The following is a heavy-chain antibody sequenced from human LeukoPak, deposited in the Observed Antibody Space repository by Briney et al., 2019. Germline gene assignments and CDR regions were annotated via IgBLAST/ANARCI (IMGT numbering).Heavy chain of an antibody. D-gene: IGHD2-2*01. Sequence: SETLSLTCAVYGGSFSGYYWSWIRQPPGKGLEWIGEINHSGSTNYNPSLKSRVTISVDTSKNQFSLKLSSVTAADTAVYYCVRRDIVVVPAATFDYWGQGTLVTVSS. CDR1: GGSFSGYY. V-gene: IGHV4-34*01. CDR3: VRRDIVVVPAATFDY. CDR2: INHSGST. J-gene: IGHJ4*02.